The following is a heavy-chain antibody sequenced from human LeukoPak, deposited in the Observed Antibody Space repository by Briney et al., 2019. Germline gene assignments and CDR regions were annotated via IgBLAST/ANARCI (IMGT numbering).Heavy chain of an antibody. Sequence: GGSLRLSCAASGFTFSSYGMHWVRQAPGKGLEWVAVIWYDGSNKYYADSVKGRFTISRDNSKNPLYLQMNSLRAEDTAVYYCARDKPPPYYYDSSGIFDYWGQGTLVTVSS. D-gene: IGHD3-22*01. CDR3: ARDKPPPYYYDSSGIFDY. CDR2: IWYDGSNK. J-gene: IGHJ4*02. V-gene: IGHV3-33*01. CDR1: GFTFSSYG.